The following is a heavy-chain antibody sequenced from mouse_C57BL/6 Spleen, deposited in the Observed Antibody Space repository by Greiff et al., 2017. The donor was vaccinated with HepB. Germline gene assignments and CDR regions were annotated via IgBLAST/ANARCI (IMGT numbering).Heavy chain of an antibody. Sequence: QVQLQQSGPGLVQPSQSLSITCTVSGFSLTSYGVHWVRQSPGKGLEWLGVIWSGGSTDYNAAFISRLSISKDNSKSQVFFKMNSLQADDTAIYYCARTPSYGSSLYWYFDVWGTGTTVTVSS. CDR1: GFSLTSYG. CDR2: IWSGGST. J-gene: IGHJ1*03. V-gene: IGHV2-2*01. D-gene: IGHD1-1*01. CDR3: ARTPSYGSSLYWYFDV.